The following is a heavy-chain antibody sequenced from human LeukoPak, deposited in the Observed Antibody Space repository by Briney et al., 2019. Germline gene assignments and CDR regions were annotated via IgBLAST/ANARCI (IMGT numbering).Heavy chain of an antibody. Sequence: QPGGSLRLSCAASGFTVSSNYMSWVRQAPGKGLEWASVIYSGGSTYCADSVKGRFTISRDNSKNTLYLQMNSLRAEDTAVYYCARDRHCGGDCNVEGSGLERAFDIWGQGTMVTVSS. CDR1: GFTVSSNY. D-gene: IGHD2-21*02. CDR2: IYSGGST. J-gene: IGHJ3*02. V-gene: IGHV3-66*01. CDR3: ARDRHCGGDCNVEGSGLERAFDI.